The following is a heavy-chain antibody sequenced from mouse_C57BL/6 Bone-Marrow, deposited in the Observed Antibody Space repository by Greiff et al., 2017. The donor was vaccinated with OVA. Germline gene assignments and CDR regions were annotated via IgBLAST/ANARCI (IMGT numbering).Heavy chain of an antibody. CDR3: ARSDYSNYSFAY. V-gene: IGHV1-81*01. D-gene: IGHD2-5*01. Sequence: QVQLKESGAELARPGASVKLSCKASGYTFTSYGISWVKQRTGQGLEWIGEIYPRSGNTYYNEKFKGKATLTADKSSSTAYMELRSLTSEDSAVYFCARSDYSNYSFAYWGQGTLVTVSA. CDR1: GYTFTSYG. J-gene: IGHJ3*01. CDR2: IYPRSGNT.